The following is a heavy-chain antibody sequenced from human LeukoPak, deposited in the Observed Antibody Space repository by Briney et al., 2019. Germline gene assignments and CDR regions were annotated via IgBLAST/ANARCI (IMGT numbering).Heavy chain of an antibody. V-gene: IGHV1-18*01. CDR3: ARISGYESQTGDY. Sequence: GGSLRLSCAASGFTFTSYGISWVRQAPGQGLEWMGWISAYNGNTNYAQKLQGRVTMTTDTSTSTAYMELRSLRSDDTAVYYCARISGYESQTGDYWGQGTLVTVSS. CDR1: GFTFTSYG. D-gene: IGHD5-12*01. CDR2: ISAYNGNT. J-gene: IGHJ4*02.